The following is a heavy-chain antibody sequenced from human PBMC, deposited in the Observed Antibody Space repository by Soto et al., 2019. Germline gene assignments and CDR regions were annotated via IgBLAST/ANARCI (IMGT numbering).Heavy chain of an antibody. D-gene: IGHD6-13*01. J-gene: IGHJ6*02. V-gene: IGHV3-48*02. CDR2: ISSSGGAI. CDR1: GFIFSDYT. Sequence: EVQLVESGGDLVQPGGSLRLSCAASGFIFSDYTMTWVRQAPGRGLEFVSHISSSGGAIFYAESVKGWFTVSRDNAKNSLYLQMTSLRDDDTAVYFCARDHGGSTWFVGVYYFFGLDVWGQGTAVTVSS. CDR3: ARDHGGSTWFVGVYYFFGLDV.